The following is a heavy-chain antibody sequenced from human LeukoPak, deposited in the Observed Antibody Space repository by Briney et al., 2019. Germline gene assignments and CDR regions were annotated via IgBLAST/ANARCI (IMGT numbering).Heavy chain of an antibody. CDR2: IRSNSGGT. CDR3: ARSRSRYYYDSSGPLIGAFDI. J-gene: IGHJ3*02. CDR1: GYTFTGYH. Sequence: ASVKVSCKASGYTFTGYHMHWVRQAPGQGLERMGWIRSNSGGTNYAQKLQGRVTMTTDTSTSTAYMELRSLRSDDTAVYYCARSRSRYYYDSSGPLIGAFDIWGQGTMVTVSS. D-gene: IGHD3-22*01. V-gene: IGHV1-18*04.